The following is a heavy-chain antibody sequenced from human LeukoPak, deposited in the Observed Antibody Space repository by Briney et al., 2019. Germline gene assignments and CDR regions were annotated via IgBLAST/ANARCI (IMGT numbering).Heavy chain of an antibody. D-gene: IGHD3-3*01. V-gene: IGHV3-23*01. CDR1: GFTFSSYA. CDR2: ISDSGDST. J-gene: IGHJ3*02. CDR3: ARGGNVWSGYPTDAFDI. Sequence: PGGSLRLSCAASGFTFSSYALSWVRQAPGKGLEWVSSISDSGDSTYYADSVKGRFTISRDNSKNTLYLQMNSLRAEDTAVYYCARGGNVWSGYPTDAFDIWGQRTMVTVSS.